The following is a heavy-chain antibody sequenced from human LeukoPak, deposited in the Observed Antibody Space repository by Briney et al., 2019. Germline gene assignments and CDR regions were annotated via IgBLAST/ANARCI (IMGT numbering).Heavy chain of an antibody. V-gene: IGHV1-18*01. D-gene: IGHD3-3*01. Sequence: ASVKVSCRASGYTFPLYGINWVRQAPGQGLEWMGWISPYNGNTNYAQKAQGRVTMTTDTSTSTAYMELRSLTSDDTAVYYCARSFLRFMESLPSYYYYYMDAWGKGTTVTVSS. CDR2: ISPYNGNT. CDR3: ARSFLRFMESLPSYYYYYMDA. J-gene: IGHJ6*03. CDR1: GYTFPLYG.